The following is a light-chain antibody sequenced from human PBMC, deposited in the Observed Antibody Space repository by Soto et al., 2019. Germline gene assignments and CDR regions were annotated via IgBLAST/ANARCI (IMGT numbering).Light chain of an antibody. CDR3: SSYTSSGTRV. CDR2: EVS. Sequence: QSALTQPASVSGSPGQSITISCTGTTSDVGGYNFVSWYQLHPGKAPKLMIFEVSNRPSGVSNRFSGSKSGNTASLTISGLQADDEADYYCSSYTSSGTRVFGTGTKLTVL. CDR1: TSDVGGYNF. V-gene: IGLV2-14*01. J-gene: IGLJ1*01.